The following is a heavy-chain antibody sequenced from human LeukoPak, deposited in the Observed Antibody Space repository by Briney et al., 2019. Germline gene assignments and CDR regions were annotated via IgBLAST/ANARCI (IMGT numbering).Heavy chain of an antibody. V-gene: IGHV3-7*03. Sequence: GGSLRLSCAASGFTFSSYWMSWVRQAPGKGLEWVANIKQDESEKYFVDSVKGRFTISRDNAKNSLYLQMNSLRAEDTAVYYCARRAGAYSHPYDYWGQGTLVTVSS. CDR3: ARRAGAYSHPYDY. J-gene: IGHJ4*02. CDR1: GFTFSSYW. D-gene: IGHD4/OR15-4a*01. CDR2: IKQDESEK.